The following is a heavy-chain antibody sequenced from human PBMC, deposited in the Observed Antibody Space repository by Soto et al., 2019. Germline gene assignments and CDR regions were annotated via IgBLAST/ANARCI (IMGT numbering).Heavy chain of an antibody. J-gene: IGHJ5*02. Sequence: QLQLMQSGGEAKNPGASVKVSCEASGYSFRTYAISWLRQAPGQGLAWMGLITPNNDYTNYAQKFQGRLILTTDIPSSTAYMELTSLRYDDTAMYYCATSYDSGFDPWGQGTLVSVS. D-gene: IGHD3-3*01. CDR1: GYSFRTYA. CDR2: ITPNNDYT. V-gene: IGHV1-18*01. CDR3: ATSYDSGFDP.